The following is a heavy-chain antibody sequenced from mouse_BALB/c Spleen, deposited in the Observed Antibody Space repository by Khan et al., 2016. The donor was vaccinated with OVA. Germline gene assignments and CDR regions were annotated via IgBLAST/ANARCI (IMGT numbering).Heavy chain of an antibody. CDR2: IWGDGST. D-gene: IGHD2-10*01. V-gene: IGHV2-6-7*01. Sequence: VQLQESGPGLVAPSQSLSITCTVSGFSLTGYGVNWVRQPPGKGLEWLGMIWGDGSTDYNSALKSRLSISKDNSKSQVFLKMNSLQTDDTARYNGARAYYANFREAMDFGGQGTSVTVSS. CDR3: ARAYYANFREAMDF. CDR1: GFSLTGYG. J-gene: IGHJ4*01.